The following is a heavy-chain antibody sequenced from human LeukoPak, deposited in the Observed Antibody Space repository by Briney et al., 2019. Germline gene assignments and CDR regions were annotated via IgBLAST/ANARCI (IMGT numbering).Heavy chain of an antibody. J-gene: IGHJ4*02. Sequence: ASVKVSCKASGGTFSSYAISWVQQAPGQGLEWMGGIIPIFGTANYAQKFQGRVTITTDESTSTAYMELSSLRSEDTAVYYCARAKQEKWELYYWGQGTLVTVSS. D-gene: IGHD1-26*01. V-gene: IGHV1-69*05. CDR1: GGTFSSYA. CDR3: ARAKQEKWELYY. CDR2: IIPIFGTA.